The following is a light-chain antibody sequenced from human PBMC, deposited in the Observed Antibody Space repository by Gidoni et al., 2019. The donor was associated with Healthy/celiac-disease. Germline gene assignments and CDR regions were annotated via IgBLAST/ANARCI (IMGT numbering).Light chain of an antibody. CDR2: DTS. V-gene: IGKV3-11*01. CDR3: QLRSNWPLT. Sequence: EIVLTQSPATLSLSPGERATLSCRASQSVSSYLAWYQQKPGQAPRLLIYDTSNRATGIPARFSSSGSGTDFTLTISSLEPEDFAVYYCQLRSNWPLTFGPXTKVDIK. J-gene: IGKJ3*01. CDR1: QSVSSY.